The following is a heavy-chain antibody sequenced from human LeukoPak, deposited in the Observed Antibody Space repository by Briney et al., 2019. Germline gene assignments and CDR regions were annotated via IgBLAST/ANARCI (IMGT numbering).Heavy chain of an antibody. V-gene: IGHV4-59*01. D-gene: IGHD6-13*01. CDR2: IYYSGST. Sequence: SETLSLTCTLSGGSISSYYWSWIRQPPGKGLEWIGYIYYSGSTNYNPSLQSRVTISVDTSKNQFSLKLTSVTAADTAVYYCARADSSSWYGNWFDPWGQGTLVIVSS. CDR1: GGSISSYY. J-gene: IGHJ5*02. CDR3: ARADSSSWYGNWFDP.